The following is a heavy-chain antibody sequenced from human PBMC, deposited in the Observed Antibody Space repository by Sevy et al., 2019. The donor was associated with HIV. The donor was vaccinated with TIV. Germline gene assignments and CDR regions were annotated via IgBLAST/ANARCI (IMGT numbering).Heavy chain of an antibody. CDR3: ARSISWYASFDS. Sequence: ASVKVSCKASGRTFRNYALSWVRQAPGQGLEWMGGVIPMFETANYVQKFQGRVTITADESTNTAYMELSSLRSEDTAIYYCARSISWYASFDSWGQGTLVTVSS. D-gene: IGHD6-13*01. CDR2: VIPMFETA. V-gene: IGHV1-69*13. CDR1: GRTFRNYA. J-gene: IGHJ4*02.